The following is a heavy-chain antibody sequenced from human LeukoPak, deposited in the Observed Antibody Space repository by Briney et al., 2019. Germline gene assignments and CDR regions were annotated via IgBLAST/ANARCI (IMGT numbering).Heavy chain of an antibody. V-gene: IGHV1-46*01. Sequence: ASVKVSCKASGYTFTNYYMHWVRQAPGQGLEWMGMINPSAGSTSYAQKFQGRVTMTRDTSTSTVYMELSSLRSEDTAVYYCARIGYYYDSSGYYDFWGQGTLVTVSS. J-gene: IGHJ4*02. CDR3: ARIGYYYDSSGYYDF. CDR1: GYTFTNYY. D-gene: IGHD3-22*01. CDR2: INPSAGST.